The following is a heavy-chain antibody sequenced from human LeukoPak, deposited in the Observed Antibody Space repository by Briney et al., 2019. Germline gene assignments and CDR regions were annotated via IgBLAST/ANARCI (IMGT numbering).Heavy chain of an antibody. D-gene: IGHD7-27*01. CDR2: INIDGSGT. J-gene: IGHJ6*03. Sequence: GGSLRLSCAASGFTFSSFWMHWVRQAPGKGLVWVSRINIDGSGTTYADSVKGRLTISRDNAKNTLYLQMNSLRVEDTAVYYCARVRPGYYYMDVWGKGTTVTVSS. V-gene: IGHV3-74*01. CDR3: ARVRPGYYYMDV. CDR1: GFTFSSFW.